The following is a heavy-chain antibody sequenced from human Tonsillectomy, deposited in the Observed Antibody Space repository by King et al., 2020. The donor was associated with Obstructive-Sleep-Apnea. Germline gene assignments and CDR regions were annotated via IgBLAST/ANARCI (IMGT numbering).Heavy chain of an antibody. CDR2: ISSDGGST. J-gene: IGHJ3*01. D-gene: IGHD6-13*01. CDR1: GFNFSAHA. V-gene: IGHV3-64*01. CDR3: ARGRSSSCAEPFDF. Sequence: EVQLVESGGGLVQPGGSLRLSCAASGFNFSAHAMHWVRQAPGKGLEYLSAISSDGGSTFYANSVMGRFTISRDNSKNTLYLQMGSLRGDDMAVYYCARGRSSSCAEPFDFWGQGTMVTVSS.